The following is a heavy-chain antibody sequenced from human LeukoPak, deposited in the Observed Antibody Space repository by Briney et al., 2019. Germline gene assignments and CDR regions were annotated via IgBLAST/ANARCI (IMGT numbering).Heavy chain of an antibody. J-gene: IGHJ4*02. CDR2: INWDDDK. V-gene: IGHV2-70*04. CDR3: AREERTSCYDY. Sequence: ASGPTLLHPTQTLTLTCTFSGFSLRTSGMPVSWIRQPPGKALEWLPRINWDDDKFYSTSLKTRLTVSKDTSKNQMVLTMTNMDPVDTATYYCAREERTSCYDYWGQGTLVTVSS. CDR1: GFSLRTSGMP. D-gene: IGHD2-2*01.